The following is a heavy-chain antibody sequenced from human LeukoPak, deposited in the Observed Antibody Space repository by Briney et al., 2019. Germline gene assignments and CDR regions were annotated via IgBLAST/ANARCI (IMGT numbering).Heavy chain of an antibody. CDR3: ARYYYYGSGSFDY. Sequence: GGSLRLSCTTSGFTFSSYGMHWVRQAPGKGLEWVAVIWYDGSNIHYADSVQGRFTISRDSSKNTLYLQMNSLRAEDTGVYYCARYYYYGSGSFDYWGQGTLVTVSS. V-gene: IGHV3-33*01. J-gene: IGHJ4*02. CDR2: IWYDGSNI. CDR1: GFTFSSYG. D-gene: IGHD3-10*01.